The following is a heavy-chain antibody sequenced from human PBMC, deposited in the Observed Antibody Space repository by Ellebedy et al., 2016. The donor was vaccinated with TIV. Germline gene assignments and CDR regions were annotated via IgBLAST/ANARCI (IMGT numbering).Heavy chain of an antibody. D-gene: IGHD1-26*01. CDR1: GFTFSSYG. Sequence: GESLKISCAASGFTFSSYGMHWVRQAPGKGLEWVAVIWYDGSNKYYADSVKGRFTISRDDSKDTLYLQMNSLKTEDTAVYYCTKNLRWEDQKDYWGQGTLVTVSS. CDR2: IWYDGSNK. J-gene: IGHJ4*02. CDR3: TKNLRWEDQKDY. V-gene: IGHV3-33*03.